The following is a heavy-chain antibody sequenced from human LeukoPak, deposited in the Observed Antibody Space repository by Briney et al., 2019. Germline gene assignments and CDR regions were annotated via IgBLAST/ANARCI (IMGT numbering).Heavy chain of an antibody. CDR3: AKVVATRGPDDAFDI. J-gene: IGHJ3*02. D-gene: IGHD2-21*02. Sequence: PGKSLRLSCATSGFTFRNYVMHWVRQAPGKGLEWLALLSSDGTNDYYADSVKGRFTISRDNSKNTLYLQMNSLRAEDTAVYYCAKVVATRGPDDAFDIWGQGTVVTVSS. CDR1: GFTFRNYV. CDR2: LSSDGTND. V-gene: IGHV3-30*18.